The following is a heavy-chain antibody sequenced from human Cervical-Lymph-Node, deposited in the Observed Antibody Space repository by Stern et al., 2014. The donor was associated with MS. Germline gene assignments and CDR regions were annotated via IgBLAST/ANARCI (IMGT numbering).Heavy chain of an antibody. J-gene: IGHJ2*01. CDR1: GYTFTSYY. CDR3: TRTYDGDWRGYFDL. CDR2: INPSGGST. V-gene: IGHV1-46*03. Sequence: VQLVESGAEVKKPGASVKVSCKASGYTFTSYYVHWVRQAPGQGLEWMGIINPSGGSTSYSQSFQGRVTMTRDTSTSTVFMELSSLRSEDTALYYCTRTYDGDWRGYFDLWCRGTLVTVSS. D-gene: IGHD4-17*01.